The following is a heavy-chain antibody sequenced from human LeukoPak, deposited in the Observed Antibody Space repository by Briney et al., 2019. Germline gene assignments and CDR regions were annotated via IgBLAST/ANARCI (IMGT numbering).Heavy chain of an antibody. CDR3: AKDEGSGWYRNAFDI. D-gene: IGHD6-19*01. CDR1: GFTFDDYA. Sequence: GRSLRLSCAASGFTFDDYAMHWVRQAPGKGLEWVSAISGSGGSTYYADSVKGRFTISRDNSKNTLYLQMNSLRAEDTAVYYCAKDEGSGWYRNAFDIWGQGTMVTVSS. CDR2: ISGSGGST. J-gene: IGHJ3*02. V-gene: IGHV3-23*01.